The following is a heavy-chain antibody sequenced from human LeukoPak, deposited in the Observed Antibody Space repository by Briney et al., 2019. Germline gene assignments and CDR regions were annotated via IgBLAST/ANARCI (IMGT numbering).Heavy chain of an antibody. CDR3: ATDLGSGWYFSVVY. CDR2: FDPEDSET. V-gene: IGHV1-24*01. CDR1: GYTLTELS. Sequence: ASVKVSCKVSGYTLTELSMHWVRQAPGKGLEWMGGFDPEDSETIYAQKFQGRVTMTEDTSTDTAYMELSSLRSEDTAVYYCATDLGSGWYFSVVYWGQGTLVTVSS. D-gene: IGHD6-19*01. J-gene: IGHJ4*02.